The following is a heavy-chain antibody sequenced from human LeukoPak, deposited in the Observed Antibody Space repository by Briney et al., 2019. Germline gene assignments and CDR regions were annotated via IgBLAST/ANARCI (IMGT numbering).Heavy chain of an antibody. CDR3: ARGTQVWGRGGGSWFDP. D-gene: IGHD3-16*01. J-gene: IGHJ5*02. CDR1: GGSISSGGYY. CDR2: IYYSGST. Sequence: SSQTLSLTCTVSGGSISSGGYYWSWIRQHPGKGLEWIGYIYYSGSTYYNPSLKSRVTISVDTSKNQFSLELSSVTAADTAVYYCARGTQVWGRGGGSWFDPWGQGTLVTVSS. V-gene: IGHV4-31*03.